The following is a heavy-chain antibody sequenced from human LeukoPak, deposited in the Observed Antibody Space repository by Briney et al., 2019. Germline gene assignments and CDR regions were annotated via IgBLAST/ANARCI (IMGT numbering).Heavy chain of an antibody. CDR3: AKGGAYYGSGSYGDC. V-gene: IGHV3-23*01. CDR2: ISGSGGST. D-gene: IGHD3-10*01. Sequence: PGGSLRLSCAASGFTFSSYAMSWVRQAPGKGLEWVSAISGSGGSTYYADSVKGRFTISRDSSKNTLYLQMNSLRAEDTAVYYCAKGGAYYGSGSYGDCWGQGTLVTVSS. CDR1: GFTFSSYA. J-gene: IGHJ4*02.